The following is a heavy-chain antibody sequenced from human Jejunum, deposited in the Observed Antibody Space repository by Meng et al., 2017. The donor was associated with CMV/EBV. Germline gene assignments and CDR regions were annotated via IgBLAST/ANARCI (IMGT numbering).Heavy chain of an antibody. Sequence: QVQRQEAGPGLVKLSETLYLTCTVCGVSVNNDYWSWIRQSAGKGLEWIGRFYSSDTYNYHPSLDSRVTMSLDTSKNQFSLNLRSVTAADTATYYCARGPGASTREGFDYWGLGTLVTVSS. CDR1: GVSVNNDY. V-gene: IGHV4-4*07. CDR2: FYSSDTY. D-gene: IGHD1-26*01. J-gene: IGHJ4*02. CDR3: ARGPGASTREGFDY.